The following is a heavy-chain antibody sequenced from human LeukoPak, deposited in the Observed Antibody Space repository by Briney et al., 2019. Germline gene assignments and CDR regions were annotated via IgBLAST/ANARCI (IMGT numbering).Heavy chain of an antibody. V-gene: IGHV3-23*01. CDR3: ASWPVGWYGEDS. CDR2: MSGNGDST. D-gene: IGHD6-19*01. J-gene: IGHJ4*02. CDR1: GFTFSTYA. Sequence: GGSLRLSCAASGFTFSTYAMTWVRQAPGKGLEWVSAMSGNGDSTYYADSVRGRFTISRDTPKNTLYLQMNSLRVEDTAVYYCASWPVGWYGEDSWGQGTLVTVSS.